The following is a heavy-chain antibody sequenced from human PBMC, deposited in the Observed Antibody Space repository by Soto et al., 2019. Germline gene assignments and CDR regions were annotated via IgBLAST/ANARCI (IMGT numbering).Heavy chain of an antibody. CDR1: RGTFSSYA. D-gene: IGHD5-12*01. Sequence: GASVKVSCKTSRGTFSSYAISWVRQAPGQGLEWMGGIVPIVDTSTYAQKFQGRVTITADESTSTVYMELSSLRSDDTAVYYCVRVVAIPGYPDNWGQGTLVTVSS. J-gene: IGHJ4*02. CDR2: IVPIVDTS. V-gene: IGHV1-69*13. CDR3: VRVVAIPGYPDN.